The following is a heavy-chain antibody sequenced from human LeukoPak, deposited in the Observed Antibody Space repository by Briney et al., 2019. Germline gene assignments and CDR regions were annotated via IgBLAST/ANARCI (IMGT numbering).Heavy chain of an antibody. CDR2: IIPIFGTA. CDR3: ARGDCSSTSCHHYQSFSHFDY. D-gene: IGHD2-2*01. V-gene: IGHV1-69*13. CDR1: GGTFSSYA. J-gene: IGHJ4*02. Sequence: ASVKVSCKASGGTFSSYAISWVRQAPGQGLEWMGGIIPIFGTANYAQKFQGRVTITADESTSTAYMELSSLRSEDTAVYYCARGDCSSTSCHHYQSFSHFDYWGQGTLVTVSS.